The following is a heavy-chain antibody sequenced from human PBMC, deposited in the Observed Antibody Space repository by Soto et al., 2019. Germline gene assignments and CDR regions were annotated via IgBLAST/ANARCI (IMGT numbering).Heavy chain of an antibody. CDR1: GFTFSNYA. V-gene: IGHV3-23*01. CDR2: ISGTGGST. Sequence: QSGGSLKLSCVASGFTFSNYAMSWVRQAPGKGLEWVSGISGTGGSTYYADSVKGRFTISRDNFKNTLYLQMNSLRAEDTAVYYCANGPSGWYSYFDYWGQGTLVTVSS. D-gene: IGHD6-19*01. CDR3: ANGPSGWYSYFDY. J-gene: IGHJ4*02.